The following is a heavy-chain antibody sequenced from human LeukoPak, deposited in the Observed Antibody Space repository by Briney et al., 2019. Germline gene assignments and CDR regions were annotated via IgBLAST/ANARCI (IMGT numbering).Heavy chain of an antibody. J-gene: IGHJ3*02. CDR1: GFTFSSYE. CDR3: ARDSGYSSSWSHAFDI. Sequence: GGSLRLSCAASGFTFSSYEMNWVRQAPGKGLEWVSYISSSGSTIYYADSVKGRFTISRDNAKNSLYLQMNSLRAEDTAVYYCARDSGYSSSWSHAFDIWGQGTMVTVSS. D-gene: IGHD6-13*01. CDR2: ISSSGSTI. V-gene: IGHV3-48*03.